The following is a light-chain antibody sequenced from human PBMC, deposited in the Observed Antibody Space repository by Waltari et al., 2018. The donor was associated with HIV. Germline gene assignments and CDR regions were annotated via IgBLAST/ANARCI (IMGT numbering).Light chain of an antibody. CDR2: DVT. CDR1: SSDVGAYNY. J-gene: IGLJ2*01. CDR3: ASHAGSKDV. V-gene: IGLV2-8*01. Sequence: QSALTQPPSASGSPGQSVTISSTGTSSDVGAYNYVSWFQQHPGKAPKLMIYDVTKRPTGVPDRFSGSKSGNAASLTVSGLQAEDEADYYCASHAGSKDVFGGGTRLTVL.